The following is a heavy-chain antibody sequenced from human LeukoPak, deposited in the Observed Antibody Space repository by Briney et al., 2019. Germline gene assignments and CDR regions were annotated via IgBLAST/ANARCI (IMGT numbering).Heavy chain of an antibody. V-gene: IGHV3-23*01. CDR2: ISGSGGST. Sequence: GGSLRLSCAASGFTFSSYGMHWVRQAPGKGLEWVSAISGSGGSTYYADSVKGRFTISRDNSKNTLYLQMNSLRAEDTAVYYCAKGGDYYYYGMDVWGQGTTVTVSS. CDR1: GFTFSSYG. J-gene: IGHJ6*02. D-gene: IGHD3-10*01. CDR3: AKGGDYYYYGMDV.